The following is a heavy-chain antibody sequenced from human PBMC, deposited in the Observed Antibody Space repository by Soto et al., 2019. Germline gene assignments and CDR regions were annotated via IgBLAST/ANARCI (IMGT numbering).Heavy chain of an antibody. CDR2: IYPGDSDT. V-gene: IGHV5-51*01. CDR1: GYSFTSYF. Sequence: PGESLKISCKGSGYSFTSYFIGWVRQMPGKGLEWMGIIYPGDSDTRYSPSFQGQVTISADKSISTAYLQWSSLKASDTAMYYCARLALERQPASGWLAPWGQGTLVTVSS. D-gene: IGHD3-3*01. CDR3: ARLALERQPASGWLAP. J-gene: IGHJ5*02.